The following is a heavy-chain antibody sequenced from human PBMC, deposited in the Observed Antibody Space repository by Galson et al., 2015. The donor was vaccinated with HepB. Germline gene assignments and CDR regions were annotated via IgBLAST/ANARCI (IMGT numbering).Heavy chain of an antibody. CDR2: IIPIFGTA. J-gene: IGHJ4*02. Sequence: SCKASGGTFSSYAISWVRQAPGQGLEWMGGIIPIFGTANYAQKFQGRVTITADESTSTAYMELSSLRSEDTAVYYCASPQYYDILTGPLGEWGQGTLVTVSS. CDR3: ASPQYYDILTGPLGE. D-gene: IGHD3-9*01. V-gene: IGHV1-69*01. CDR1: GGTFSSYA.